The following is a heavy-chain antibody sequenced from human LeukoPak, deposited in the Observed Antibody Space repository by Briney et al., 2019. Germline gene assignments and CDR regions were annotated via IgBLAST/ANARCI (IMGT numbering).Heavy chain of an antibody. J-gene: IGHJ6*02. V-gene: IGHV1-2*02. CDR1: GYTFTGYY. CDR3: AVVRFLEWITYGMVV. CDR2: INPNSGGT. D-gene: IGHD3-3*01. Sequence: ASVKVSCKASGYTFTGYYMHWVRQAPGQGLEWMGWINPNSGGTNYAQKFQGRVTMTRDTSISTAYMELSRLRSDDTAVYYCAVVRFLEWITYGMVVWGQGTTVTVSS.